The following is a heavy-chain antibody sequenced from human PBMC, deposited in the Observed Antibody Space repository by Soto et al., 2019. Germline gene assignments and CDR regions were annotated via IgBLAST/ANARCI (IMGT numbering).Heavy chain of an antibody. D-gene: IGHD4-17*01. J-gene: IGHJ3*02. Sequence: QVQLVQSGAEVKKPGSSVKVSCKASGGTFSSYAISWVRQAPGQGLEWMGGIIPIVGTANYAQKFQGRVTITADESTSTAYMELSSLRSEDTVVYYFAREGYGGNGGTPAFDIWGQGTMVTVSS. CDR1: GGTFSSYA. V-gene: IGHV1-69*12. CDR2: IIPIVGTA. CDR3: AREGYGGNGGTPAFDI.